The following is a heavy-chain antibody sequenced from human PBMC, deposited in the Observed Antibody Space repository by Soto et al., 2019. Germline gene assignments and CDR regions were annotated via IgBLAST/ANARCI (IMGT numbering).Heavy chain of an antibody. CDR1: NDSISPYY. CDR3: ARNFPPLHAGSHYFDL. CDR2: IYYSGIT. Sequence: QVQLQESGPGLVKPSETLSLTCTVSNDSISPYYWSWIRQPPGKGLEWIGFIYYSGITTYNPSLKSRVTISVATSKNQFSLKLTSVTDADTAIYYCARNFPPLHAGSHYFDLWGQGTLVTVSS. V-gene: IGHV4-59*08. J-gene: IGHJ4*02. D-gene: IGHD3-10*01.